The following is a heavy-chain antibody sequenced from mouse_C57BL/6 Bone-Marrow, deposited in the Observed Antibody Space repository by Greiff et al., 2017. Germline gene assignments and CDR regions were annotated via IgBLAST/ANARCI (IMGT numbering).Heavy chain of an antibody. CDR3: TTVTTVVAPRAMDY. D-gene: IGHD1-1*01. Sequence: EVQLQESGAELVRPGASVKLSCTASGFNIKDDYMHWVKQRPEQGLEWIGWIDPENGDTEYASKFQGKATITADTSSNTAYLQLSSLTSEDTAVYYCTTVTTVVAPRAMDYWGQGTSVTVSS. J-gene: IGHJ4*01. CDR2: IDPENGDT. CDR1: GFNIKDDY. V-gene: IGHV14-4*01.